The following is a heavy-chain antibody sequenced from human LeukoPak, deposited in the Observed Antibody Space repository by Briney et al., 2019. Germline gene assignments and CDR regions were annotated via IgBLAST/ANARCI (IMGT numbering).Heavy chain of an antibody. CDR2: ISGSGGST. V-gene: IGHV3-23*01. CDR1: GFTFSSYA. CDR3: VRDLNWVTMEDD. J-gene: IGHJ4*02. Sequence: PGGSLRLSCAASGFTFSSYAMSWVRQAPVKGLEWVSAISGSGGSTYYADSVKGRFTISRDNSKNTLYLQMNSLRVEDTAVYFCVRDLNWVTMEDDWGRGTLVTVSS. D-gene: IGHD2-21*02.